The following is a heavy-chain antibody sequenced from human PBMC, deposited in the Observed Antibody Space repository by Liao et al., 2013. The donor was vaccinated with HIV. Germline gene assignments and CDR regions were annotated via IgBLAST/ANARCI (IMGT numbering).Heavy chain of an antibody. CDR1: GGTFTGYY. Sequence: QVHLQQWGAGLLKSSETLSLSCAVYGGTFTGYYWTWIRQSPGKGLEWIGEINFSGTTTYSPSFKSRAIMSVDESTKQFSLTVNSVTAADTGVYYCAGRMAWDDYYGWGSFDTDYWGQGTRVTVSS. V-gene: IGHV4-34*08. CDR2: INFSGTT. D-gene: IGHD3-10*01. CDR3: AGRMAWDDYYGWGSFDTDY. J-gene: IGHJ4*02.